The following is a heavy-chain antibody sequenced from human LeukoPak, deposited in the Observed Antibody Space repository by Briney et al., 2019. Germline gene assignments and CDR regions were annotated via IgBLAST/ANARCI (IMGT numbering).Heavy chain of an antibody. Sequence: SQTLLLTCAISGDSVSSNSVTWNWIRQSPSRGLECLGRTYYRSTWYNDYAVSVRGRITVNPDTSKNQFSLHLNSVTPEDTAVYYCARRLTQYDCFDPWGQGILVTVSS. CDR1: GDSVSSNSVT. D-gene: IGHD2-2*01. J-gene: IGHJ5*02. CDR2: TYYRSTWYN. CDR3: ARRLTQYDCFDP. V-gene: IGHV6-1*01.